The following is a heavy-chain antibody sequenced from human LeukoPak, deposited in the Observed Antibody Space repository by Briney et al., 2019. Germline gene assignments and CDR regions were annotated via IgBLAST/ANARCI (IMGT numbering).Heavy chain of an antibody. Sequence: SQTLSLTCTVSGGSISSGSYYWSWIRQPAGKGLEWIGRIYTSGSTNYNPSLKSRVTISVDTSKNQFSLKLSSVTAADTSVYYCARGLGIAAAGILWGQGTLVTVSS. D-gene: IGHD6-13*01. CDR1: GGSISSGSYY. V-gene: IGHV4-61*02. J-gene: IGHJ4*02. CDR2: IYTSGST. CDR3: ARGLGIAAAGIL.